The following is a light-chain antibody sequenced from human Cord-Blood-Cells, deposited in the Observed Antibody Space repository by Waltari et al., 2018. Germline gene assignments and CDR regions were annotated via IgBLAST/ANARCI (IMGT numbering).Light chain of an antibody. V-gene: IGLV2-11*01. CDR3: CSYAGSYRWV. J-gene: IGLJ3*02. CDR2: DVS. CDR1: SSDVGGYNY. Sequence: QSALTQPRSVSGSPGQSVTISCTGTSSDVGGYNYVPWYQQHTGKAPKLMIYDVSKRPSGVPDRFSGSKSGNTASLTISGLQAEDEADYYCCSYAGSYRWVFGGGTKLTVL.